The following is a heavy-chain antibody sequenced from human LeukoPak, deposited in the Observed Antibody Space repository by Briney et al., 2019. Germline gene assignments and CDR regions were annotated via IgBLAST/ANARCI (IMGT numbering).Heavy chain of an antibody. J-gene: IGHJ4*02. CDR3: ARDKNGYYYDSSGYCSFDY. V-gene: IGHV1-69*06. D-gene: IGHD3-22*01. CDR2: IIPIFGTT. CDR1: GGTSSIYA. Sequence: GASVKVSCKASGGTSSIYAISWVRQAPGQGLGWMGRIIPIFGTTNYAQKFQGRVTITADKSTSTAYMELRSLRSEDTAVYYCARDKNGYYYDSSGYCSFDYWAQGTLVTVSS.